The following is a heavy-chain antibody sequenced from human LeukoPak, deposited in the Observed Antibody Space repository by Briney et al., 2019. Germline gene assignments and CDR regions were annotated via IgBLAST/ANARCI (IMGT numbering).Heavy chain of an antibody. CDR2: TYYNGDT. D-gene: IGHD2-21*01. CDR3: ARQAGSYSFYYFDY. Sequence: SETLSLTCTVSGGSISNYYWSWIRQPPGKGLEWIGYTYYNGDTNYNPSLKSRVTISVDTSKNQFSLKLSSVTAADTAVYYCARQAGSYSFYYFDYWGQGTLVTVSS. V-gene: IGHV4-59*08. J-gene: IGHJ4*02. CDR1: GGSISNYY.